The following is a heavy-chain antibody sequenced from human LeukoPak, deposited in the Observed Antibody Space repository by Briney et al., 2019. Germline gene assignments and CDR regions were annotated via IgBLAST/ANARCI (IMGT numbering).Heavy chain of an antibody. Sequence: GGSLRLSCAASGFTFSSYGMHWVRQAPGKGLEWVAFIRYDGRNKYYADSVKGRFTISRDNSKNTLYLQMNSLRAEDTAIYYCARAYGSGNYFDDWGQGTLVTVSS. CDR3: ARAYGSGNYFDD. J-gene: IGHJ4*02. D-gene: IGHD3-10*01. CDR2: IRYDGRNK. CDR1: GFTFSSYG. V-gene: IGHV3-30*02.